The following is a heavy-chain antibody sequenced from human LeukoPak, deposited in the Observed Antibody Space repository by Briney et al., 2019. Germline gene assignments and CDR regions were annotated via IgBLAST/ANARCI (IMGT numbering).Heavy chain of an antibody. CDR2: ISYDGSNK. D-gene: IGHD6-13*01. CDR3: ARAGYSSSWYLYYYYGMDV. Sequence: PGGSLRLSCAASGFTFSSYAMHWVCQAPGKGLEWVAVISYDGSNKYYADSVKGRFTISRDNSKNTLYLQMNSLRAEDTAVYYCARAGYSSSWYLYYYYGMDVWGQGTTVTVSS. CDR1: GFTFSSYA. V-gene: IGHV3-30-3*01. J-gene: IGHJ6*02.